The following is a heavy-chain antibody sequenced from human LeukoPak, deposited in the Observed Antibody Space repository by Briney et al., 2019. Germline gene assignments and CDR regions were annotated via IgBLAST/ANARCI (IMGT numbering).Heavy chain of an antibody. J-gene: IGHJ3*02. V-gene: IGHV3-53*01. CDR2: IYSGGST. Sequence: GGSLRLSCAASGFTFSYYAMSWVRQAPGKGLEWVSVIYSGGSTYYADSVKGRFTISRDNSKNTLYLQMNSLRAEDTAVYYCARDFYRGAFDIWGQGTMVTVSS. D-gene: IGHD2/OR15-2a*01. CDR1: GFTFSYYA. CDR3: ARDFYRGAFDI.